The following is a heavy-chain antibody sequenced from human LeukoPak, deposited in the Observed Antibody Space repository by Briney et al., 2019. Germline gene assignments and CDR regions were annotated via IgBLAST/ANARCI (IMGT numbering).Heavy chain of an antibody. CDR3: ARAAAYSSGWY. V-gene: IGHV4-34*01. Sequence: PSETLSLTCAVYGGPFSGYYWSWIRQPPGKGLEWIGEINHSGSTNYNPSLKSRVTISVDTSKNQFSLKLSSVTAADTAVYYCARAAAYSSGWYWGQGTLVTVSS. J-gene: IGHJ4*02. D-gene: IGHD6-19*01. CDR2: INHSGST. CDR1: GGPFSGYY.